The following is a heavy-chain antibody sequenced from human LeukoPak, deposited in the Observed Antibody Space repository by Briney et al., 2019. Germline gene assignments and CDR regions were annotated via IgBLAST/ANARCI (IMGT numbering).Heavy chain of an antibody. D-gene: IGHD5-24*01. CDR3: AKEGRSLQTY. CDR2: IKQDGSEQ. J-gene: IGHJ4*02. V-gene: IGHV3-7*03. Sequence: GGSLRLSCAASGFIFSSYWMTWVRQAPGKGLEWVANIKQDGSEQYYVDSVRGRFTISRDNARNSLYLQMNSLRVEDTAVYYCAKEGRSLQTYWGQGTLVTVSS. CDR1: GFIFSSYW.